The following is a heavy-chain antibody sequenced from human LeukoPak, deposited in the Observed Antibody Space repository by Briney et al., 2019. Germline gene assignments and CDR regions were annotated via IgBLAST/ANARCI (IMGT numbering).Heavy chain of an antibody. CDR1: GYTFTSYY. CDR2: ISAYNGNT. CDR3: ASAHSSWYSLDY. V-gene: IGHV1-18*04. J-gene: IGHJ4*02. D-gene: IGHD6-13*01. Sequence: ASVKVSCKASGYTFTSYYMHWVRQAPGQGLEWMGWISAYNGNTNYAQKLQGRVTMTTDTSTSTAYMELRSLRSDDTAVYYCASAHSSWYSLDYWGQGTLVTVSS.